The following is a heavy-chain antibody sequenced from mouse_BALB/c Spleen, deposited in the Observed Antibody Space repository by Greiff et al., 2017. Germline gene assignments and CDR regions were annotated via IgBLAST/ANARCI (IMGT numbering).Heavy chain of an antibody. V-gene: IGHV5-12-1*01. J-gene: IGHJ2*01. CDR3: ARRGIFDY. CDR2: ISSGGGST. Sequence: DVMLVESGGGLVTPGGSLKLSCAASGFAFSSYDMSWVRQTPEKRLEWVAYISSGGGSTYYPDTVKGRFTISRDNAKNTLYLQMSSLKSEDTAMYYCARRGIFDYWGQGTTLTVSS. CDR1: GFAFSSYD.